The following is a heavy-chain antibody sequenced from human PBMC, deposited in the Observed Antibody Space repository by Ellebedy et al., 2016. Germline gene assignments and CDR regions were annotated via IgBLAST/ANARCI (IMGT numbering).Heavy chain of an antibody. CDR3: ARTVDGYAPVPFDY. Sequence: GGSLRLSXAASGFTFSSYSMNWVRQAPGKGLEWVSYISSSSSTIYYADSVKGRFTISRDNAKNSLYLQMNSLRAEDTAVYYCARTVDGYAPVPFDYWGQGTLVTVSS. CDR1: GFTFSSYS. D-gene: IGHD5-24*01. V-gene: IGHV3-48*04. J-gene: IGHJ4*02. CDR2: ISSSSSTI.